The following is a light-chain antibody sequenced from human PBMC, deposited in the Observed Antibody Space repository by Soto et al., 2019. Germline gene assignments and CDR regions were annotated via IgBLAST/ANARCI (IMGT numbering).Light chain of an antibody. Sequence: QSVLTQPPSASGTPGQRVTISCSGSSSNIGSNYVYWYQQLPGTVPQLLIYRNSERPSGVPDRFSGSKSGTSGSLAIGGLRSEDEADYYCAAGDDSLSGVVFGGGTQLTV. V-gene: IGLV1-47*01. J-gene: IGLJ2*01. CDR3: AAGDDSLSGVV. CDR2: RNS. CDR1: SSNIGSNY.